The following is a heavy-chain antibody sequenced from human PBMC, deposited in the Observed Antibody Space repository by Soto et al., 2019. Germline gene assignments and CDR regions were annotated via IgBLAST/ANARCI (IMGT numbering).Heavy chain of an antibody. V-gene: IGHV4-59*01. J-gene: IGHJ4*02. CDR3: ARGTFNILTGYYIAD. CDR2: IYYSGTT. D-gene: IGHD3-9*01. CDR1: GGSISSYH. Sequence: QVQLQESGPGLVKPSETLSLTCTVSGGSISSYHWSWIRQPPGKGLEWIGYIYYSGTTNYNPSLKSRVTISVDTSKNQFSLKLSSVTAADTAVYYCARGTFNILTGYYIADWGQGTLVTVSS.